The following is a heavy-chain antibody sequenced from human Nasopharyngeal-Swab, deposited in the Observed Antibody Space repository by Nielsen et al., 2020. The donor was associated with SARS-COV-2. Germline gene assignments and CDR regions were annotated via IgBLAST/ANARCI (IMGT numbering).Heavy chain of an antibody. J-gene: IGHJ5*02. Sequence: VRQMPGKGLEWVGFIRSKAYGGTTEYAASVKGRFTISRDDSKSIAYLQMNSLKTEDTAVYYCTRGIVGATSNWFDPWGQGTLVTVSS. CDR3: TRGIVGATSNWFDP. CDR2: IRSKAYGGTT. D-gene: IGHD1-26*01. V-gene: IGHV3-49*02.